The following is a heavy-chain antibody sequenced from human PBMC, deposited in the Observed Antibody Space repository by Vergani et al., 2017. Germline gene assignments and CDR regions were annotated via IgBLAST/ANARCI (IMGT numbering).Heavy chain of an antibody. CDR2: LTGGGGST. Sequence: EVQLLESGGSLKQPGGSGRLSCAASGFTFSTYAMHWVRQAPGKGLEWVSALTGGGGSTYYADSLKGRFIISRDNSRDTLYLQMNSLRPEDTATYYCVKDAGSYENFFDSWGQGTLVTVSS. J-gene: IGHJ4*02. CDR3: VKDAGSYENFFDS. V-gene: IGHV3-23*01. CDR1: GFTFSTYA. D-gene: IGHD1-26*01.